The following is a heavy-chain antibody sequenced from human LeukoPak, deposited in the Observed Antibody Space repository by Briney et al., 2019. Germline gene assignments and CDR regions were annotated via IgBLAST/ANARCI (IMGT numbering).Heavy chain of an antibody. CDR1: GGSFSGYY. CDR3: ARGPNYYGSGEDPAFDY. CDR2: INHSGST. V-gene: IGHV4-34*01. D-gene: IGHD3-10*01. Sequence: TSETLSLTCAVYGGSFSGYYWSWIRQPPGKGLEWIGEINHSGSTNYNPSLKSRVTISVDTSKNQLSLKLSSVTAADTAVYYCARGPNYYGSGEDPAFDYWGQGTLVTVSS. J-gene: IGHJ4*02.